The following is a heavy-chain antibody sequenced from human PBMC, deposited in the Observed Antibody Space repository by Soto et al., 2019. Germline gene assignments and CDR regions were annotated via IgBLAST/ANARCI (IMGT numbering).Heavy chain of an antibody. CDR1: GYTFTSYA. Sequence: RASVKVSCKASGYTFTSYAMHWVRQAPGQRLEWMGWINAGNGNTKYSQKFQGRVTITRDTSASTAYMELSSLRSEDTAVYYCARDPESSLEWLLPDGWFDPWGQGTLVTVSS. D-gene: IGHD3-3*01. J-gene: IGHJ5*02. CDR2: INAGNGNT. CDR3: ARDPESSLEWLLPDGWFDP. V-gene: IGHV1-3*01.